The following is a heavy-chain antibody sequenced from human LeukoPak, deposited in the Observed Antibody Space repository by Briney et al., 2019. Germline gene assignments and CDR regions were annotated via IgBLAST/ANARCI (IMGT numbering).Heavy chain of an antibody. CDR3: ARAPVGATCFDY. J-gene: IGHJ4*02. D-gene: IGHD1-26*01. CDR1: GFTLSSYW. V-gene: IGHV3-74*01. Sequence: GGSLRLSGAASGFTLSSYWMHWVRQAPGKGLVWVSRINSDGSSTSYADSVKGRFTISRDNAKNTLYLQMNSLRAEDTAVYYCARAPVGATCFDYWGQGTLVTVSS. CDR2: INSDGSST.